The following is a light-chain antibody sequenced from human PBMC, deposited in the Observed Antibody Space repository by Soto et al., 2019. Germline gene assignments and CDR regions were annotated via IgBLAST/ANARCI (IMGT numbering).Light chain of an antibody. CDR2: DSN. CDR3: GTWDTSLSAVV. CDR1: SSNIGNNY. Sequence: QSVLTQPPSVSAAPGQKVTISCSGSSSNIGNNYVSWYQHLPGTAPKLLIYDSNERPSGIPDRFSGSKSGTSATLGITGLQTGDEADYYCGTWDTSLSAVVFGGGTKLTVL. J-gene: IGLJ2*01. V-gene: IGLV1-51*01.